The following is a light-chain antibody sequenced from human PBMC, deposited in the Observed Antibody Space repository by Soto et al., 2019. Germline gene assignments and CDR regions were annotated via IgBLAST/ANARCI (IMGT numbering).Light chain of an antibody. Sequence: ESVFAQSPGTLSLSPGDRATLSCRASRSVTSDYLAWYQQKPGQAPRLLIYGASIRATGIPDRFSGSGSGTDFTPTISRLEPEDFAMYHCQQYGNSPRVTFGGGTKVDIK. CDR1: RSVTSDY. J-gene: IGKJ4*01. CDR2: GAS. V-gene: IGKV3-20*01. CDR3: QQYGNSPRVT.